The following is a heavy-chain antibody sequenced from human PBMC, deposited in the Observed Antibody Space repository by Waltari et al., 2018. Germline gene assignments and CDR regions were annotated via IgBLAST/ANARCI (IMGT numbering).Heavy chain of an antibody. CDR3: ARRDNMVQGAIPNWFDP. V-gene: IGHV4-39*01. CDR1: GGSISSSSYY. CDR2: IYYSGST. J-gene: IGHJ5*02. D-gene: IGHD3-10*01. Sequence: QLQLQESGPGLVKPSETLSLTCTVSGGSISSSSYYWGWIRQPPGKGLEWIGSIYYSGSTYYNPSLKSRVTISVDTSKNQFSLKLSSVTAADTAVYYCARRDNMVQGAIPNWFDPWGQGTLVTVSS.